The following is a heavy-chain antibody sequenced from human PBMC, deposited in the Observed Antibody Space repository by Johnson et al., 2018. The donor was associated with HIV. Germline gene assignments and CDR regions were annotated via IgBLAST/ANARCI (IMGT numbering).Heavy chain of an antibody. V-gene: IGHV3-15*01. Sequence: VQLVESGGGLVKPGGSLRLSCAASGITFNNAWMSWVRQAPGTGLEWVGRIKSKPDGAAIHYAAPVKGRFPVSRADSRNTLYLQMNSLKTEDTAVYYCTTVDSSGYHNDAFDIWGQGTMVTVSS. CDR3: TTVDSSGYHNDAFDI. J-gene: IGHJ3*02. CDR2: IKSKPDGAAI. CDR1: GITFNNAW. D-gene: IGHD3-22*01.